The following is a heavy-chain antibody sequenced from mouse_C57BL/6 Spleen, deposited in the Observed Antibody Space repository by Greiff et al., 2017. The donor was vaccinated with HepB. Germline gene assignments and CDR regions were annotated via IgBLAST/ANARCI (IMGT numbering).Heavy chain of an antibody. CDR2: IDPSDSYT. Sequence: QVQLQQPGAELVMPGASVKLSCKASGYTFTSYWMHWVKQRPGQGLEWIGEIDPSDSYTNYNQKFKGKSTLTVDKSSSTAYMQLSSLTSEDSAVYYCARCDPIYYHGSSRVMDYWGQGTSVTVSS. J-gene: IGHJ4*01. V-gene: IGHV1-69*01. D-gene: IGHD1-1*01. CDR1: GYTFTSYW. CDR3: ARCDPIYYHGSSRVMDY.